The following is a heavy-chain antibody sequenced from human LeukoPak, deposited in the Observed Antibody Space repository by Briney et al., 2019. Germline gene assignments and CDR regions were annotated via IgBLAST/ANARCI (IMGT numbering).Heavy chain of an antibody. V-gene: IGHV3-48*01. J-gene: IGHJ4*02. CDR1: GFTVSSYS. D-gene: IGHD3-22*01. Sequence: GGSLRLSCAASGFTVSSYSMNWVRQAPGKGLEWVSYISSSSSTIYYADSVKGRFTISRDNAKNSLYLQMNSLRAEDTAVYYCARGLRLEGYYDSSGYSILDYWGQGTLVTVSS. CDR3: ARGLRLEGYYDSSGYSILDY. CDR2: ISSSSSTI.